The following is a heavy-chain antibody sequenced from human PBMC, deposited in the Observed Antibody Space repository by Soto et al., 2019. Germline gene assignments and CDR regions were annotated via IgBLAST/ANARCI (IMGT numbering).Heavy chain of an antibody. CDR1: GFTFSSYG. D-gene: IGHD3-3*01. J-gene: IGHJ4*02. CDR2: MSYDGGNK. Sequence: PGGSLRLSCAASGFTFSSYGIHWVRQAPGKGLEWVTVMSYDGGNKYYADSVKGRFTISRDNSKNTVYLQMNSLRAEDTAGYYCARGGDYNVWTHIGYFAYWGQGT. V-gene: IGHV3-30-3*01. CDR3: ARGGDYNVWTHIGYFAY.